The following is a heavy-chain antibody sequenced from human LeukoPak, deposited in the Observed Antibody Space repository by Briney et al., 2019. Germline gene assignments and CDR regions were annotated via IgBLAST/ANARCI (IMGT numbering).Heavy chain of an antibody. CDR2: ISYDGSNK. V-gene: IGHV3-30*18. J-gene: IGHJ4*02. CDR1: GFPFSSFG. CDR3: AKGAREIVVGARDYFDY. Sequence: GGSLRLSCVASGFPFSSFGMHWVRQAPGKGLEWVSVISYDGSNKYYADSVKGRFTISRDNSKNTLYLQMNSLRAEDTAVYYCAKGAREIVVGARDYFDYWGQGTLVTVSS. D-gene: IGHD1-26*01.